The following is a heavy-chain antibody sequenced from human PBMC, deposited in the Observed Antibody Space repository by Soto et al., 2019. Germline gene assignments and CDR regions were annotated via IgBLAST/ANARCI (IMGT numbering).Heavy chain of an antibody. CDR1: GFTFSSYG. V-gene: IGHV3-33*01. CDR2: IWYDGSNK. J-gene: IGHJ4*02. CDR3: XRLGGYYYDSSGYPVDY. Sequence: PGGSLRLSCAASGFTFSSYGMHGVRQDPGKGLEWVAVIWYDGSNKYYADSVKGRFTISRDNSKNTLYLQMNSLRAEDTAVYYCXRLGGYYYDSSGYPVDYWGQGTLVTVSS. D-gene: IGHD3-22*01.